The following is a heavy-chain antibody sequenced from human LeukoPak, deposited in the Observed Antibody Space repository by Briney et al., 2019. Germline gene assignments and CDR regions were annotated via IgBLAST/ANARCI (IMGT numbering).Heavy chain of an antibody. V-gene: IGHV3-74*01. D-gene: IGHD3-10*01. Sequence: PGGSLRLSCVASGFIFSEYWMGWVRHVHGRGLGWVSRVRPDGSITNYADSVTGRFTTTRDNAKNAVYLQMNSLSVEDTALYHCGRGSGVADARGQGTLVTVSS. J-gene: IGHJ5*02. CDR3: GRGSGVADA. CDR2: VRPDGSIT. CDR1: GFIFSEYW.